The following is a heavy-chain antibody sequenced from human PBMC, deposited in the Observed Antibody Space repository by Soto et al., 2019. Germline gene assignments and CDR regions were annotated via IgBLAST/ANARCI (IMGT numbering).Heavy chain of an antibody. D-gene: IGHD2-8*02. J-gene: IGHJ5*02. CDR3: ARGYCTATICDPWFDP. V-gene: IGHV5-51*01. Sequence: PGESLKISCQGSGYALSSYWIAWVRQMPGKGLEWMGIIYPGDSDTRYSPSFQGQVTISVDKSITTAYLQWSSLKASDTAMYYCARGYCTATICDPWFDPWGQGTLVPSPQ. CDR2: IYPGDSDT. CDR1: GYALSSYW.